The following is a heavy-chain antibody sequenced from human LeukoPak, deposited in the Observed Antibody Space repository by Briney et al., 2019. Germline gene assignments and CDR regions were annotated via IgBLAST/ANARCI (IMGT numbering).Heavy chain of an antibody. Sequence: SETLSLTCTVSGGSISSSSYYWGWIRQPPGKGLEWIGSIYYSGSTYYNPSLKSRVTISVDTSKNQFSLKLSSVTAADTAVYYCAREKGYYDSSGAYWGQGTLVTVSS. J-gene: IGHJ4*02. CDR2: IYYSGST. CDR1: GGSISSSSYY. CDR3: AREKGYYDSSGAY. D-gene: IGHD3-22*01. V-gene: IGHV4-39*07.